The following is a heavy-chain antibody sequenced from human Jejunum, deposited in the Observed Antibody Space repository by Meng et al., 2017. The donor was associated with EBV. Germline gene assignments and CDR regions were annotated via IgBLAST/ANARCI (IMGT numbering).Heavy chain of an antibody. Sequence: QDKVQQSGAGPLRPSETLSLTCAVYCGSFSDYYWSWIRQPPGKGLEWIGEIDHSGRTNYNPSLKSRVTLSLLTSKDHFSLRLSSVTAADTAVYYCATFNCTVGTCSFDSWGQGTLVTVSS. D-gene: IGHD2-8*02. CDR3: ATFNCTVGTCSFDS. J-gene: IGHJ4*02. CDR1: CGSFSDYY. V-gene: IGHV4-34*01. CDR2: IDHSGRT.